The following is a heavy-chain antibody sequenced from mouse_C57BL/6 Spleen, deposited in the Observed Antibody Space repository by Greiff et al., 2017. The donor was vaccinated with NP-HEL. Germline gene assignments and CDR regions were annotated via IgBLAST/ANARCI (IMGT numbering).Heavy chain of an antibody. CDR2: INPSSGYT. CDR3: ARSYDYDPWFAY. Sequence: VKVVESGAELARPGASVKMSCKASGYTFTSYTMHWVKQRPGQGLEWIGYINPSSGYTKYNQKFKDKATLTADKSSSTAYMQLSSLTSEDSAVYYCARSYDYDPWFAYWGQGTLVTVSA. D-gene: IGHD2-4*01. V-gene: IGHV1-4*01. CDR1: GYTFTSYT. J-gene: IGHJ3*01.